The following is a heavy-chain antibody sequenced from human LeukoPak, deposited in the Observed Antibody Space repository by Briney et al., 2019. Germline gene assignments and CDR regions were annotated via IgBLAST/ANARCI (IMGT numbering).Heavy chain of an antibody. Sequence: GGSLRLSCAASGFTFSSYAMSWVRQAPGKGLEWVSAISGSGGSTYYADSVKGRFTISRDNAKNSLYLQMNSLRAEDTAVYYCARDHSSGWYFDYWGQGTLVTVSS. CDR3: ARDHSSGWYFDY. J-gene: IGHJ4*02. CDR1: GFTFSSYA. V-gene: IGHV3-23*01. D-gene: IGHD6-19*01. CDR2: ISGSGGST.